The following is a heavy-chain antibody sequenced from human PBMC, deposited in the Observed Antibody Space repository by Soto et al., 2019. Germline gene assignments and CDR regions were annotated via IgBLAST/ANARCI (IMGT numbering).Heavy chain of an antibody. CDR3: ARGVIIRSQRGWFDT. CDR2: IYYSGST. CDR1: GGSISSGGYY. J-gene: IGHJ5*02. D-gene: IGHD3-10*01. V-gene: IGHV4-31*03. Sequence: QVQLQESGPGLVKPSQTLSLTCTVSGGSISSGGYYWSWIRQHPGKGPEWIGYIYYSGSTYYNPSLKSRVTISVDTSKNPFSLKLSSVAAPDTAVYYCARGVIIRSQRGWFDTWGQGTLVTVSS.